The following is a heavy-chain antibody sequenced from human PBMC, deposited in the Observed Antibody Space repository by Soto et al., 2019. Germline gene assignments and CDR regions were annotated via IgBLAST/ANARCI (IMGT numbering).Heavy chain of an antibody. D-gene: IGHD3-3*01. J-gene: IGHJ6*02. CDR3: ARDLDRGEDFWSGYYFRGRGTYYYYVMDV. Sequence: GASVKVSCKASGYTFTSYGISWVRQAPGQGLEWMGWISAYNGNTNYAQKLQGRVTMTTDTSTSTAYMELRSLRSDDTAVYYCARDLDRGEDFWSGYYFRGRGTYYYYVMDVSGQGTKVTVSS. V-gene: IGHV1-18*01. CDR2: ISAYNGNT. CDR1: GYTFTSYG.